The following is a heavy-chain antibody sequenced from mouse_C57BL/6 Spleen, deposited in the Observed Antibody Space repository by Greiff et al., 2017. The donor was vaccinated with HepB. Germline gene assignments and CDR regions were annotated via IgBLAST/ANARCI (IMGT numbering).Heavy chain of an antibody. J-gene: IGHJ1*03. CDR3: AREDYYGSSDWYFDV. CDR2: IDPNSGGT. Sequence: VQLQQSGAELVKPGASVKLSCKASGYTFTSYWMHWVKQRPGRGLEWIGRIDPNSGGTKYNEKFQSKATLTVDQPSSTAYMQLSSLTSEDSAVYYCAREDYYGSSDWYFDVWGTGTTVTVSS. CDR1: GYTFTSYW. D-gene: IGHD1-1*01. V-gene: IGHV1-72*01.